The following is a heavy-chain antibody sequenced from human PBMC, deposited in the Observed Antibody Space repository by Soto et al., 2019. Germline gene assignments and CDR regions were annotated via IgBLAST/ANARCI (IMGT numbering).Heavy chain of an antibody. Sequence: XGSMRISCSASGFTFSIYAMHWVRQAPGKGLEYVSAVSTNGGTSYYADSVKGRFTISRDNSRNTLYLQMNSLRPEDTAVYYCVKDRAPRDGYKTQPGSWGLGTLVTVSS. J-gene: IGHJ5*02. CDR2: VSTNGGTS. V-gene: IGHV3-64D*06. CDR3: VKDRAPRDGYKTQPGS. D-gene: IGHD5-12*01. CDR1: GFTFSIYA.